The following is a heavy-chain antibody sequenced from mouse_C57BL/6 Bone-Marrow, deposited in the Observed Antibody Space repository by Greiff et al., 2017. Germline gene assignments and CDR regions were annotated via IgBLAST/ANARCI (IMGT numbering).Heavy chain of an antibody. Sequence: VQLKQSGGDLVKPGGSLKLSCAASGFTFSSYDMSWVRQTPDKRLEWVATISSGGSYTYYPDSVKGRFTISRDNAKNTLYLQMSSLKSEDTAVYYCARGGGYWFAYWGQGTLVTVSA. V-gene: IGHV5-6*01. D-gene: IGHD1-1*02. CDR2: ISSGGSYT. CDR1: GFTFSSYD. CDR3: ARGGGYWFAY. J-gene: IGHJ3*01.